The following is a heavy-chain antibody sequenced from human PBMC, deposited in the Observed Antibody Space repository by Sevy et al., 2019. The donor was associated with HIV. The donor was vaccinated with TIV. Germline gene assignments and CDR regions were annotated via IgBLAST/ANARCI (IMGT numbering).Heavy chain of an antibody. J-gene: IGHJ4*02. CDR1: GFTFSSYS. V-gene: IGHV3-21*01. CDR3: ARDEVGGSDWEFDY. CDR2: ISTSSSYI. D-gene: IGHD1-26*01. Sequence: GGSLRLSCAASGFTFSSYSMNWVRQAPGKGLEWVSSISTSSSYIYYADSVKGRFTISRDNAKNSLYLQMNSLRAEDTAVYYCARDEVGGSDWEFDYWGQGTLVTVSS.